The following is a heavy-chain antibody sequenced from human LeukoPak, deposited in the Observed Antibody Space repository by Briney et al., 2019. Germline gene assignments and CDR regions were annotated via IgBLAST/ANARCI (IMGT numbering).Heavy chain of an antibody. Sequence: SETLSLTCSVSGGSLSSYYWSRIRQPPGKGLEWIGYIYYSGSTDYNPSLKSRVTISVDTSKNQFSLNLSSVTAADTAVYYCARAVMTFGGVVAKGFDCWGQGTLVTVSS. D-gene: IGHD3-16*02. CDR2: IYYSGST. CDR1: GGSLSSYY. J-gene: IGHJ4*02. V-gene: IGHV4-59*01. CDR3: ARAVMTFGGVVAKGFDC.